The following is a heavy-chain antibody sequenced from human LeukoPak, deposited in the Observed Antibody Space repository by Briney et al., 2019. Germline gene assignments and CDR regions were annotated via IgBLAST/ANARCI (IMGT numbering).Heavy chain of an antibody. CDR1: GGPISSSSYY. J-gene: IGHJ6*03. CDR2: IYYSGST. CDR3: AREDTAMADSPHYYYYYYMDV. Sequence: SETLSLTCTVSGGPISSSSYYWGWIRQPPGKGLEWIGSIYYSGSTYYNPSLKSRVTISVDTSKNQFSLKLSSVTAADTAVYYCAREDTAMADSPHYYYYYYMDVWGKGTTVTVSS. V-gene: IGHV4-39*07. D-gene: IGHD5-18*01.